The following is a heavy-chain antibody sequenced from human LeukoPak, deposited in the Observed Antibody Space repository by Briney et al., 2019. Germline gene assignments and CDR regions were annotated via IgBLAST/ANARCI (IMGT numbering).Heavy chain of an antibody. CDR1: GFTLSSYE. CDR2: IDYSGGSS. Sequence: GGSLRLSCTVSGFTLSSYEMSWIRQAPGRGLEWVSSIDYSGGSSYYADSVKGRFTISRDDSKNTLYLQMSSLRAEDTAVLCEVTSSCSSFWSYYFDFWGQGTQVTVSS. J-gene: IGHJ4*02. CDR3: VTSSCSSFWSYYFDF. V-gene: IGHV3-23*01. D-gene: IGHD2-2*01.